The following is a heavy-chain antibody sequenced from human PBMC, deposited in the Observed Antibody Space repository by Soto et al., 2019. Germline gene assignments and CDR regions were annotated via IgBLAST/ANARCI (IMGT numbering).Heavy chain of an antibody. D-gene: IGHD1-7*01. J-gene: IGHJ5*02. V-gene: IGHV4-59*02. CDR3: ARTPETRDWLDP. Sequence: SETLSLTCSVSGASVSSYYWSWVRQPPGRGLEWIGYIYYIGAYNYNPSLKSRVTISVDTSKNQFSLKLTSVTAADTAVYYCARTPETRDWLDPWGQGTLVTVSS. CDR2: IYYIGAY. CDR1: GASVSSYY.